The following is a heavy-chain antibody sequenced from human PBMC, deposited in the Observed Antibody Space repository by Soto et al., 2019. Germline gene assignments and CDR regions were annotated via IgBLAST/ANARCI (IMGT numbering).Heavy chain of an antibody. Sequence: SETLSLTCTVSGGSISSGGYYWSWIRQHPGKGLEWIGYIYYSGSTYYNPSLKSRVTISVDTSKNQFSLKLSSVTAADTAVYYCAAQERRYDILTGYHAPLFDSWGQGTLVTVSS. CDR3: AAQERRYDILTGYHAPLFDS. CDR1: GGSISSGGYY. J-gene: IGHJ4*02. D-gene: IGHD3-9*01. CDR2: IYYSGST. V-gene: IGHV4-31*03.